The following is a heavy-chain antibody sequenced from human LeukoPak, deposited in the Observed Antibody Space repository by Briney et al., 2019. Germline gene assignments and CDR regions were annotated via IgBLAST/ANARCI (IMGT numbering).Heavy chain of an antibody. CDR1: GFTFGDYA. D-gene: IGHD6-13*01. J-gene: IGHJ6*02. CDR3: ARDRAGYFYAMDV. Sequence: GGSLRLSCAASGFTFGDYAMHWVRQAPGRGLEWVSGINWKSNNIGYADSVKGRFTISRDNAKNSLYLQMNSLRTEDTALYYCARDRAGYFYAMDVWGQGTSVTVSS. V-gene: IGHV3-9*01. CDR2: INWKSNNI.